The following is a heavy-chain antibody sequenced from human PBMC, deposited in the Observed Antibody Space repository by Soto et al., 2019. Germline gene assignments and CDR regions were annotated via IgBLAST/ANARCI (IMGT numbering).Heavy chain of an antibody. Sequence: GGSLRLSCAASGFTFSSYGMHWVRQAPGKGLEWVAVIWYDGSNKYYADSMKGRFTISRDNSKNTLYLQMNSLRAEDTAVYYCARVIGYCSSTSCLYYYYGMDVWGQGTTVTVSS. D-gene: IGHD2-2*01. CDR3: ARVIGYCSSTSCLYYYYGMDV. CDR2: IWYDGSNK. V-gene: IGHV3-33*01. J-gene: IGHJ6*02. CDR1: GFTFSSYG.